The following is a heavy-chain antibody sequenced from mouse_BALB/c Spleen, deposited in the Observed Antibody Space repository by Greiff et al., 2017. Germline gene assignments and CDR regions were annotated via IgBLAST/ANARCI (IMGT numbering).Heavy chain of an antibody. CDR2: IYPGSGST. CDR3: VYAMDY. J-gene: IGHJ4*01. V-gene: IGHV1-77*01. Sequence: VKLVESGPELVKPGASVKMSCKASGYTFTDYVISWVKQRTGQGLEWIGEIYPGSGSTYYNEKFKGKATLTADKSSNTAYMQLSSLTSEDSAVYFCVYAMDYWGQGTSVTVSS. CDR1: GYTFTDYV.